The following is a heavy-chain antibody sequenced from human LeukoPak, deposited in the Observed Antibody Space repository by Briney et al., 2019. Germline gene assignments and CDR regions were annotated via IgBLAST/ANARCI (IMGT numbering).Heavy chain of an antibody. CDR3: ARNQRRLDY. J-gene: IGHJ4*02. V-gene: IGHV3-7*01. CDR2: IKQDGSEK. CDR1: GFTFSTYW. Sequence: GGSLRLSCAASGFTFSTYWMSWVRQAPGKGLELVSNIKQDGSEKYYVDSVKGRFTISRDNNAKNSLYLQLNSMRPDDTAVYYCARNQRRLDYWGQGALVTVSS. D-gene: IGHD1-14*01.